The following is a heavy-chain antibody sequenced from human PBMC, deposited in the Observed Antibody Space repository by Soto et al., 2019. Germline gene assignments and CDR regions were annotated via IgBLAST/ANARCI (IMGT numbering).Heavy chain of an antibody. J-gene: IGHJ5*02. CDR3: SHRRNSCSGGTCPVWFEP. Sequence: SGPTLVNPTQTLTLTCTFSGFSLTHVGVAVGWIRQPPGKALEWLALVYGNDEKFYSPSLKSRLTISKDTSKNQVVLTMTNMGPVDTATYYCSHRRNSCSGGTCPVWFEPWGQGTLVTVSS. CDR2: VYGNDEK. CDR1: GFSLTHVGVA. D-gene: IGHD2-15*01. V-gene: IGHV2-5*01.